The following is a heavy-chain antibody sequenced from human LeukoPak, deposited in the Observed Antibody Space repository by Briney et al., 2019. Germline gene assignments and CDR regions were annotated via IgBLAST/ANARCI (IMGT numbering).Heavy chain of an antibody. V-gene: IGHV4-4*07. CDR3: ARGGQYGSGSYYTYYYYGMDV. CDR2: IYTSGST. Sequence: SETLSLTCTVSGGSITSYYWSWIRQPPGKGLEWIGRIYTSGSTNYNPSLKSRVTMSVDTSKNLLSLKLTSATAADTAVYYWARGGQYGSGSYYTYYYYGMDVWGQGTTGTVSS. CDR1: GGSITSYY. D-gene: IGHD3-10*01. J-gene: IGHJ6*02.